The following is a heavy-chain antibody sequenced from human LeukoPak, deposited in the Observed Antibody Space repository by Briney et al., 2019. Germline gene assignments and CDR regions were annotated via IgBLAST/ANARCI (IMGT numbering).Heavy chain of an antibody. Sequence: ASVKVSCKASGYTFTSYYMHWVRQAPGQGLEWMGIINPSGGSTSYAQKFQGRVTMTRDTSISTAYMELSRLRSDDTAVYYCARAYYYDSSGPPVNYYFDYWGQGTLVTVSS. CDR1: GYTFTSYY. J-gene: IGHJ4*02. CDR3: ARAYYYDSSGPPVNYYFDY. D-gene: IGHD3-22*01. V-gene: IGHV1-46*01. CDR2: INPSGGST.